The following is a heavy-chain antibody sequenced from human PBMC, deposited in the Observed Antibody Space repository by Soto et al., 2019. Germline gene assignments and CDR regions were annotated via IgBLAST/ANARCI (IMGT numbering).Heavy chain of an antibody. CDR3: ARGDSGWYSSYFDY. Sequence: QVQLVASGGGVVQPGRSLRLSCAASGFTFSSYAMHWVRQAPGKGLEGVAVISYDGSNKYYADSVKGRFTISRDNSKNTLYLHMNSLRAEDTAVYYCARGDSGWYSSYFDYWGQGTLVTFSS. V-gene: IGHV3-30-3*01. D-gene: IGHD6-19*01. CDR1: GFTFSSYA. CDR2: ISYDGSNK. J-gene: IGHJ4*02.